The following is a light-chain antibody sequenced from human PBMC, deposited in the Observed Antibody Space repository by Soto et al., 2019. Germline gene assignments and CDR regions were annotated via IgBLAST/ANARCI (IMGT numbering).Light chain of an antibody. CDR3: QQSYSAPWT. CDR1: QSISNF. Sequence: DIQMTQSPASLSASVGDRVTIACRASQSISNFLHWYQQKPGKAPKLLIYDVFKLQSGVPSRFSGSGSGTDFTLTITSLQPEDFATYYCQQSYSAPWTFGQGTKVDIK. J-gene: IGKJ1*01. CDR2: DVF. V-gene: IGKV1-39*01.